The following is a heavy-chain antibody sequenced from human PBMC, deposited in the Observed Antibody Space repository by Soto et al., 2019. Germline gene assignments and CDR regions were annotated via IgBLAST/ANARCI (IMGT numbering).Heavy chain of an antibody. CDR1: GYTFTSYA. Sequence: QVQLVQSGAEVKKPGASVKVSCKASGYTFTSYAMHWVRQAPGQRLEWMGWINAGNGNTKYSQKFQGRVTITRDTSASTAYMEQSSLRSEDTAVYYCARDIDGEYYYYMDVWGKGTTVTVSS. CDR2: INAGNGNT. CDR3: ARDIDGEYYYYMDV. D-gene: IGHD3-10*01. J-gene: IGHJ6*03. V-gene: IGHV1-3*01.